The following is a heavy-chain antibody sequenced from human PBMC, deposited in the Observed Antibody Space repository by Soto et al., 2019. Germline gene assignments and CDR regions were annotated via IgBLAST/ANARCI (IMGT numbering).Heavy chain of an antibody. Sequence: QVQLVESGGGVVQPGRSLRLSCAASGFTFSSYTMHWVRQAPGKGLEWVALISYDGSNKYYTDSVKGRFTISRDISKNKLDLQMNSLRAEDTAVYYCAREGGYSFGFAFDYWGQGTLVTVSS. CDR3: AREGGYSFGFAFDY. D-gene: IGHD5-18*01. CDR2: ISYDGSNK. CDR1: GFTFSSYT. J-gene: IGHJ4*02. V-gene: IGHV3-30-3*01.